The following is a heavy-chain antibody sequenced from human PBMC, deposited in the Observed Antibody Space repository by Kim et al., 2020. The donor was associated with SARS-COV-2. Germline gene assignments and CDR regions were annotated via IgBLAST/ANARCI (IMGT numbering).Heavy chain of an antibody. D-gene: IGHD3-10*01. CDR2: ISNSGTT. CDR3: ARVAGDSGPYPYYFD. V-gene: IGHV4-30-4*01. J-gene: IGHJ4*01. CDR1: GASMSSGDYY. Sequence: TLSLTCTVSGASMSSGDYYWSWIRQPPGKGLEWIGRISNSGTTYYNPFLESRVIISLDMSKNQFSLKLSSETAADTAVYYCARVAGDSGPYPYYFD.